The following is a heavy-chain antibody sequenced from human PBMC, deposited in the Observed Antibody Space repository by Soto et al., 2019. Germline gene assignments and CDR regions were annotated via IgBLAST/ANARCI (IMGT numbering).Heavy chain of an antibody. CDR3: ARGHYYYGMDV. V-gene: IGHV4-30-2*01. CDR1: NGSVSSGTYS. J-gene: IGHJ6*02. Sequence: SETLSLTCTVSNGSVSSGTYSWSWVRQPPGKGPEWIGYIYYSGTTYYTPSLKSRLTMSMDRANDHFSLNLTSVTAADTAVYFCARGHYYYGMDVWGQGITVTVSS. CDR2: IYYSGTT.